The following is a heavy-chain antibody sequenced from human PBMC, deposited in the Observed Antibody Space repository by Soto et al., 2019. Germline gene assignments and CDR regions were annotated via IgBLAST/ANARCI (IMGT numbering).Heavy chain of an antibody. D-gene: IGHD3-16*01. CDR3: ARGSGYYGYVWGSYVIDF. CDR1: GGSISSGGYY. CDR2: IYYSGST. V-gene: IGHV4-31*03. Sequence: PSETLSLTCTVSGGSISSGGYYWSWIRQHPGKGLEWIGYIYYSGSTYYNPSLKSRVTISVDTSKNQFSLKLSSVTAADTAVYYCARGSGYYGYVWGSYVIDFWGQGSTDPGSS. J-gene: IGHJ6*02.